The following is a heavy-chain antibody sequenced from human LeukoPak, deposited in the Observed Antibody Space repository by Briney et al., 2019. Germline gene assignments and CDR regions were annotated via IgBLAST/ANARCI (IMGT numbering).Heavy chain of an antibody. D-gene: IGHD3-3*01. CDR1: GFTFSSYA. V-gene: IGHV3-23*01. CDR2: ISGSGDST. J-gene: IGHJ4*02. CDR3: AKDLGLPVLRFLEWSFDY. Sequence: PGGSLRLSCIASGFTFSSYAMSWVRQAPEKGLEWVSGISGSGDSTYYADSVKGRFTISRDNSKNTLYLQMNSLRAEDTAVYYCAKDLGLPVLRFLEWSFDYWGQGTLVTVSS.